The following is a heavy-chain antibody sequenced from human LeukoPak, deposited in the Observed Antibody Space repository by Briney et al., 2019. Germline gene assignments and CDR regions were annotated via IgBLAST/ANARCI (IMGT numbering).Heavy chain of an antibody. J-gene: IGHJ4*02. CDR3: AKDGYDILTGAIH. CDR2: ISGSGGST. V-gene: IGHV3-23*01. CDR1: GFTFSSYA. Sequence: GGSLRLSCAASGFTFSSYAMSWVRQAPGKGLEWVSAISGSGGSTYYADSVKGRFTISRDNSKNTLYLQMHSLRAEDTAVYYCAKDGYDILTGAIHWGQGTLVTVSS. D-gene: IGHD3-9*01.